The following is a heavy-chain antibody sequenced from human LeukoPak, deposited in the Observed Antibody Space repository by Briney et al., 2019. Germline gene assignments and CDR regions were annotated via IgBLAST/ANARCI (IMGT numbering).Heavy chain of an antibody. Sequence: GGSLRLSCAASGFTFSSYAMTWVRQAPGKGLEWVSHISGSGGSTYYADSVRGRFTISRDNSKNTLFLQMNSLRAEDTAVYYCARDVGYCTSTSCSGGSGLFDYWGQGTLVTVSS. CDR3: ARDVGYCTSTSCSGGSGLFDY. V-gene: IGHV3-23*01. J-gene: IGHJ4*02. CDR2: ISGSGGST. CDR1: GFTFSSYA. D-gene: IGHD2-2*01.